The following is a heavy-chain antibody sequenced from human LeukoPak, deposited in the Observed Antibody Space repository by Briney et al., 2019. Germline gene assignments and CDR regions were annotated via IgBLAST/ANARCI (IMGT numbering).Heavy chain of an antibody. J-gene: IGHJ4*02. V-gene: IGHV3-48*03. CDR3: AREKLYYYDSSGYPQPFDY. Sequence: RAGGSLRLSCAASGFTFSSYEMNWVRQAPGKGLEWVSYISSSGSTIYYADSVKGRFTISRDNAKNSLYLQMNSLRAEDTAVYYCAREKLYYYDSSGYPQPFDYWGQGTLVTVSS. CDR1: GFTFSSYE. CDR2: ISSSGSTI. D-gene: IGHD3-22*01.